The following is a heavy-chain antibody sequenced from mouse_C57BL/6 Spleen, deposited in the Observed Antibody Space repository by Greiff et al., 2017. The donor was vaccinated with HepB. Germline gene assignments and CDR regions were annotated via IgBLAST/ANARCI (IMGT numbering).Heavy chain of an antibody. CDR2: INPYNGGT. D-gene: IGHD2-5*01. Sequence: EVQLQQSGPVLVKPGASVKMSCKASGYTFTDYYMNWVKQSHGKSLEWIGVINPYNGGTSYNQKFKGKATLTVDKSSSTAYMELNSLTSEDSAVYYCATLYSNYFDYWGQGTTLTVSS. V-gene: IGHV1-19*01. J-gene: IGHJ2*01. CDR3: ATLYSNYFDY. CDR1: GYTFTDYY.